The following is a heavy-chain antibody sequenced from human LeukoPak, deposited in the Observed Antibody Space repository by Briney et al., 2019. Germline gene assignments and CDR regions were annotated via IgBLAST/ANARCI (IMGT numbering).Heavy chain of an antibody. Sequence: GGSLRLSCGASGFTFSNYWMNWVRQAPGKGLGWVANIHRDGSSTSYADSVKGRFTISRDNAKNTLYLQMNSLRAEDTAVYYCAREVAWPEYYFDSWGQGTLVTVSS. D-gene: IGHD1-14*01. J-gene: IGHJ4*02. CDR2: IHRDGSST. CDR1: GFTFSNYW. CDR3: AREVAWPEYYFDS. V-gene: IGHV3-74*01.